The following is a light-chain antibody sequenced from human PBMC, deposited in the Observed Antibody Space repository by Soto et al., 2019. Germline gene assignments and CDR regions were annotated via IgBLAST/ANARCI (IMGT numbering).Light chain of an antibody. J-gene: IGLJ3*02. Sequence: QSALAQSPSASGSPGQSVTISCTGSSSDVGAYNYVSWYQHHPGKAPRLVIYEVNKRPSGVPDRFSGSKSGNTASLTVSGLQAEDEADYYCGAHAGSNTWVFGGGTKLTVL. V-gene: IGLV2-8*01. CDR2: EVN. CDR1: SSDVGAYNY. CDR3: GAHAGSNTWV.